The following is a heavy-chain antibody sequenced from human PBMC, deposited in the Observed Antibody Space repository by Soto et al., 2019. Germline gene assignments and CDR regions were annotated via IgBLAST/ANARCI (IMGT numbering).Heavy chain of an antibody. J-gene: IGHJ6*02. CDR1: GGTFSSYA. Sequence: SVKVSCKASGGTFSSYAISWVRQAPGQGLEWMGGIIPIFGTANYAQKFQGGVTITADESTSTAYMELSSLRSEDTAVYYCARTIAAAGTYYYYGMDVWGQGTTVTVSS. CDR3: ARTIAAAGTYYYYGMDV. V-gene: IGHV1-69*13. D-gene: IGHD6-13*01. CDR2: IIPIFGTA.